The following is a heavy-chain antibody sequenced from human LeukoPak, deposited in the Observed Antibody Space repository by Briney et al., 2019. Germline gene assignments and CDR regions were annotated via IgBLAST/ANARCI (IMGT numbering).Heavy chain of an antibody. J-gene: IGHJ6*03. V-gene: IGHV1-18*01. CDR1: GYTFTSYG. Sequence: ASVKVSCKVSGYTFTSYGISWVRQAPGQGLEWMGWISAYNGNTNYAQKLQGRVTMTTDTSTSTAYMELRSLRSDDTAVYYCAREIRGVATINYYYYMDVWGKGTTVTVSS. CDR3: AREIRGVATINYYYYMDV. CDR2: ISAYNGNT. D-gene: IGHD5-12*01.